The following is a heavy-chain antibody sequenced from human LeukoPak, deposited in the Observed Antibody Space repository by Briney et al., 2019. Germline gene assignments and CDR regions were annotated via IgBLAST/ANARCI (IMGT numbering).Heavy chain of an antibody. D-gene: IGHD2-2*02. J-gene: IGHJ4*02. CDR1: GFTFSSYA. CDR2: IRYDGSTK. CDR3: AKEETKQPLYS. V-gene: IGHV3-30*02. Sequence: GGSLRLSCAASGFTFSSYAMSWVRQAPGKGLEWVAFIRYDGSTKYYADSVRGRFTISRDNSMNTLYLQMNSLRGEDTAIYFCAKEETKQPLYSWGQGTLVTVSS.